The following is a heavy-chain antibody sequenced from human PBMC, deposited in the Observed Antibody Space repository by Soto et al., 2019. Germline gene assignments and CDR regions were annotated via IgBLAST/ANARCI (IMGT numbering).Heavy chain of an antibody. CDR3: TTDPSESSWALITMVRGDLNWFDP. V-gene: IGHV3-15*01. CDR2: IKSKTDGGTT. Sequence: PGGSLRLSCAASGFTFSNAWMSWVRQAPGKGLEWVGRIKSKTDGGTTDYAAPVKGRFTISRDDSKNTLYLQMNSLKTEDTAVYYCTTDPSESSWALITMVRGDLNWFDPWGQGTLVTVSS. CDR1: GFTFSNAW. D-gene: IGHD3-10*01. J-gene: IGHJ5*02.